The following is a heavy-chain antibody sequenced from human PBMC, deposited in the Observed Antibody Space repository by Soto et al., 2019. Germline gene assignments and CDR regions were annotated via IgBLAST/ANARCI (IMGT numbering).Heavy chain of an antibody. J-gene: IGHJ4*02. CDR1: GYPFPSFE. CDR2: ISNAGSGSI. CDR3: ARESDHYQYVFQN. V-gene: IGHV1-3*01. D-gene: IGHD3-22*01. Sequence: QVHLVQSGAEVKKPGASVKVSCKTSGYPFPSFEIHWIRQAPRQRPEWMGGISNAGSGSIKYSQRFQDRLTISGDKRATTVYMTLSSLTSEDTAIYYCARESDHYQYVFQNWGQGSLVTVSA.